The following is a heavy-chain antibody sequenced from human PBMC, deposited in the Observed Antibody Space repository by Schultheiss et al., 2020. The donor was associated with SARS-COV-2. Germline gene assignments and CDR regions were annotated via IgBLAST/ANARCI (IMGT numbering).Heavy chain of an antibody. CDR2: IDWDDDK. CDR1: GFSLSTSGVG. Sequence: SGPTLVKPTQTLTLTCTFSGFSLSTSGVGVGWIRQPPGKALEWLALIDWDDDKYYSTSLKTRLTISKDTSKNQVVLTMTNMDPVDTATYYCARQWLVLGVGAFDIWGQGTMVTVSS. J-gene: IGHJ3*02. CDR3: ARQWLVLGVGAFDI. D-gene: IGHD6-19*01. V-gene: IGHV2-70*01.